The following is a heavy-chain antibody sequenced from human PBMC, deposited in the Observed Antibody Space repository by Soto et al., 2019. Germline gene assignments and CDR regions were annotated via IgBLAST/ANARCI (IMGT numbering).Heavy chain of an antibody. CDR1: GGSISSSNW. CDR2: IYHSGST. J-gene: IGHJ6*02. D-gene: IGHD6-13*01. CDR3: ARDFGTPPGIAAGGYYYYGMDV. V-gene: IGHV4-4*02. Sequence: SETLSLTCAVSGGSISSSNWWSWVRQPPGKGLEWIGEIYHSGSTNYNPSLKSRVTISVDKSKNQFSLKLSSVTAADTAVYYCARDFGTPPGIAAGGYYYYGMDVWGQGTTVTVSS.